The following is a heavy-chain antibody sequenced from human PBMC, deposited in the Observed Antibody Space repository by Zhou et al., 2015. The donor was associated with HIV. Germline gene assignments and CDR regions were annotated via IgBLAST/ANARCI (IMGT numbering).Heavy chain of an antibody. D-gene: IGHD5-24*01. J-gene: IGHJ3*02. Sequence: QVQLVQSGAEVKKPGSSVKVSCKASGGTFSSYAISWVRQAPGQGLEWMGGIIPIFGTANYAQKFQGRVTITADESTSTAYMELSSLRSEDTAVYYCARANVRVEMATVGAFDIWGQGTMVTVSS. CDR1: GGTFSSYA. CDR2: IIPIFGTA. CDR3: ARANVRVEMATVGAFDI. V-gene: IGHV1-69*12.